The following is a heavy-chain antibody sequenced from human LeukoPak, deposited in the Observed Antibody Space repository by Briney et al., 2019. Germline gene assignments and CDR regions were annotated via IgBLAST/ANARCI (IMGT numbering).Heavy chain of an antibody. CDR2: ISSSGSTI. V-gene: IGHV3-48*03. Sequence: GGSLRLSCAASGFTFSSYEMNWVRQAPGKGLEWVSYISSSGSTIYYADSVKGRFTISRDNAKNSLYLQMNSLRAEDTAVYYCASIWFGEFARDYWGQGTLVTVSS. CDR3: ASIWFGEFARDY. D-gene: IGHD3-10*01. CDR1: GFTFSSYE. J-gene: IGHJ4*02.